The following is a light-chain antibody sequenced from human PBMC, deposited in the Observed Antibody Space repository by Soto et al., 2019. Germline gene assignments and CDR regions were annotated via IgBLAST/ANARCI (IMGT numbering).Light chain of an antibody. CDR1: SSYVGGYNY. J-gene: IGLJ1*01. V-gene: IGLV2-14*03. CDR2: DVS. Sequence: QSALTQPASVSGSPGQSITISCTGTSSYVGGYNYVSWYHHHPGKAPKLMIYDVSVRPSGVSNRFSGSKSGNTASLTISGLQAEDEAAYYCSSYSSGSTLYVFGTGTKLTVL. CDR3: SSYSSGSTLYV.